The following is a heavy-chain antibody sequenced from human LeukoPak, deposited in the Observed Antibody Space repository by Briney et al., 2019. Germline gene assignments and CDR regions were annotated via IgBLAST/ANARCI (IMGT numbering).Heavy chain of an antibody. CDR3: ARSIFGVVRSYDY. J-gene: IGHJ4*02. CDR2: ISSSSSYI. CDR1: GFTFSSYS. D-gene: IGHD3-3*01. Sequence: PGGSLRLSCAASGFTFSSYSMNWVRQAPGKGLEWVSSISSSSSYIYYADSVKGRFTISRDNAKNSLYLQMNSLRGEDTAVYYCARSIFGVVRSYDYWGQGNLVTVSS. V-gene: IGHV3-21*01.